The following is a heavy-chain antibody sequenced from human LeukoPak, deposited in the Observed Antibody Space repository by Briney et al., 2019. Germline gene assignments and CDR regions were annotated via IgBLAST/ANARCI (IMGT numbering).Heavy chain of an antibody. CDR1: GYTFTGYY. D-gene: IGHD3-9*01. Sequence: ASVKVSCKASGYTFTGYYMHWVRQAPGQGLEWMGWININTGNPTYVQHFTGRFVFSLDTSVSTAYLQISSLKVEDTAVYYCARGDWVAWGQGTLVTVPS. CDR3: ARGDWVA. CDR2: ININTGNP. J-gene: IGHJ4*02. V-gene: IGHV7-4-1*02.